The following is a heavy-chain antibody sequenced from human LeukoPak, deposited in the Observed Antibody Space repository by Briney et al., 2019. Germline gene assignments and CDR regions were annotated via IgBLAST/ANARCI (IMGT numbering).Heavy chain of an antibody. CDR1: GDSVSNKNTA. D-gene: IGHD2-2*01. CDR2: TYYRSTWYN. CDR3: ARRPTQYDCFDP. J-gene: IGHJ5*02. Sequence: SQTLSLTCAISGDSVSNKNTAWNWIRQSPSRGLEWLGRTYYRSTWYNDYAVSVRGRITVNPDTSKNQFSLHLNSVTPEDTAVYYCARRPTQYDCFDPWGQGILVTVSS. V-gene: IGHV6-1*01.